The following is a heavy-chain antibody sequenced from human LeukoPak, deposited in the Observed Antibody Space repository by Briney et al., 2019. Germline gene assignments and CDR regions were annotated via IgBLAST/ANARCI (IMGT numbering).Heavy chain of an antibody. V-gene: IGHV4-39*01. CDR3: ARQDYDFWSGYYLPVGPPGEYYFDY. CDR1: GGSISSSSYY. CDR2: IYYSGST. Sequence: SETLSLTCTVSGGSISSSSYYWGWIRQPPGKGLEWIGSIYYSGSTHYNPSLKSRVTISVDTSKNQFSLKLSSVTAADTAVYYCARQDYDFWSGYYLPVGPPGEYYFDYWGQGTLVTVSS. D-gene: IGHD3-3*01. J-gene: IGHJ4*02.